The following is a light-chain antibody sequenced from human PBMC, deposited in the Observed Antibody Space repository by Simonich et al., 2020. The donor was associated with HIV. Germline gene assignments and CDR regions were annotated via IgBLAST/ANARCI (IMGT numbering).Light chain of an antibody. Sequence: QSALTQPASVSGSPGQSITISCTGTSSDVGGYNYVSWYQQHPGKAPKLIIYVVTNRPAGVPDRFSGSKSGNTASLTISGLQAEDEADYYCCSYAGSYTLVFGGGTKLTVL. CDR2: VVT. V-gene: IGLV2-11*01. CDR1: SSDVGGYNY. J-gene: IGLJ3*02. CDR3: CSYAGSYTLV.